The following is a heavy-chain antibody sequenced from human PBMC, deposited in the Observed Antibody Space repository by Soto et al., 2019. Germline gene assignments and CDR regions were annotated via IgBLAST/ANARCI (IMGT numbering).Heavy chain of an antibody. V-gene: IGHV2-5*02. CDR2: IYWDDDK. J-gene: IGHJ4*02. CDR1: GFSPTTSGVG. D-gene: IGHD3-3*01. Sequence: QITLNESGPPVVRPTESLTLTCRFSGFSPTTSGVGVGWIRQSPGKAPEWLALIYWDDDKRYSASLKSRLTITKDTSKNQVVLTVSDLDPTDTATYYCAHRVLRTVFGLVTTTAIYFDFWGQGTPVAVSS. CDR3: AHRVLRTVFGLVTTTAIYFDF.